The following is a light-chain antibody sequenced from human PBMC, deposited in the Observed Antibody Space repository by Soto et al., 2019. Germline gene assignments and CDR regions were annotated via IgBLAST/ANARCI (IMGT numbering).Light chain of an antibody. CDR2: DAS. J-gene: IGKJ1*01. CDR3: QQYYNWPPWT. Sequence: EIVLTQSPATLSLSPGERATLSCRASQSVSGYLAWYQQKPGQAPRLLIYDASNRATGVPARFSGSGSGTDFTLTVSSLQSEDFAVYYCQQYYNWPPWTFGLGTKVDIK. CDR1: QSVSGY. V-gene: IGKV3-11*01.